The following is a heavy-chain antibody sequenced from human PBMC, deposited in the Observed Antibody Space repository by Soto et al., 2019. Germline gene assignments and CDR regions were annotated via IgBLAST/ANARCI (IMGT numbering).Heavy chain of an antibody. CDR3: AREESSKFDS. J-gene: IGHJ4*02. CDR1: GVTFSIYS. Sequence: WESXRLSCSASGVTFSIYSINWVRHAPGKGLELVSSISSSSSYIYSADSVNGRFTISRDNAKNSLYLQMNSLRAEDTAVYYCAREESSKFDSWGQGTLVTVS. CDR2: ISSSSSYI. V-gene: IGHV3-21*01.